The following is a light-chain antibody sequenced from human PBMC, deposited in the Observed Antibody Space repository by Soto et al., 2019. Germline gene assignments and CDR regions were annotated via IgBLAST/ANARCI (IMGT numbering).Light chain of an antibody. J-gene: IGKJ2*01. CDR1: QTISTW. CDR3: QQYNEFQYT. CDR2: DAS. Sequence: DIQMTQSPSTLSASLGDRVTITCRASQTISTWLAWYQQKPGRAPNLLIYDASTLESGVPSRFSGSASGTEFTLTISSLQPDDLATYYCQQYNEFQYTFGQGTRLDI. V-gene: IGKV1-5*01.